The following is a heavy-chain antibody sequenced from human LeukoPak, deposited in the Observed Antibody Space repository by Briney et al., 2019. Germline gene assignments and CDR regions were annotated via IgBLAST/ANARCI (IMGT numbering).Heavy chain of an antibody. CDR2: INLDGSEK. D-gene: IGHD3-10*01. V-gene: IGHV3-7*03. Sequence: GGSLRLPCAASGFSVGDFFMSWARQAPGKGLEWVANINLDGSEKFHVDSVKGRFTISRDNAKSALYLQMNSLRAADTAMYFCVRGVTMIRGAVMYPFFFDFWGRGTLVTVSS. CDR1: GFSVGDFF. CDR3: VRGVTMIRGAVMYPFFFDF. J-gene: IGHJ4*01.